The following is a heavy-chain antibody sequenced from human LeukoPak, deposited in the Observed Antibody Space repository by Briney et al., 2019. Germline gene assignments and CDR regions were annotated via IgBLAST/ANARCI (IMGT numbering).Heavy chain of an antibody. CDR1: GFTFSSNT. D-gene: IGHD3-22*01. Sequence: GGFLRLSCAASGFTFSSNTMNWVRQAPGKGLEWVSSISSSSSYMKYADSVRGRFTISRDNAKNSLYLQMNSLRAEDTAVYYCASEDYYDSSAYYYRNFQHWGQGTLVTVSS. CDR2: ISSSSSYM. J-gene: IGHJ1*01. CDR3: ASEDYYDSSAYYYRNFQH. V-gene: IGHV3-21*01.